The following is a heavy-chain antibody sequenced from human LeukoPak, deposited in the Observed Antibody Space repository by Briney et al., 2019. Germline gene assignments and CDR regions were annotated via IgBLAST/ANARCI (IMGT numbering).Heavy chain of an antibody. CDR1: GGSINDYY. Sequence: PSETLSLTCSVSGGSINDYYWNWIRQPAGKGLEWIGRFYSSGGTYYNPSLKSPVSISVDKSKNQFSLKLSSVTAADTAVYYCARGSFGHFGRWGQGTLVTVSS. D-gene: IGHD5-18*01. CDR2: FYSSGGT. J-gene: IGHJ4*02. CDR3: ARGSFGHFGR. V-gene: IGHV4-4*07.